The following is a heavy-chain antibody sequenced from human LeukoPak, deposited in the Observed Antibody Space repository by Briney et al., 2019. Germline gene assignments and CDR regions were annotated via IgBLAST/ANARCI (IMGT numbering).Heavy chain of an antibody. CDR2: ISADGSDT. D-gene: IGHD2-21*02. V-gene: IGHV3-64*01. CDR3: AREGDSGPTDY. Sequence: GGSLRLSCAASGFTFNNYAMDWVRQAPGERLVYVSAISADGSDTYYANSVKGRFTISRDNSKNMLYLQMGSLRAEDMAVYYCAREGDSGPTDYWGQGTLVTVSS. J-gene: IGHJ4*02. CDR1: GFTFNNYA.